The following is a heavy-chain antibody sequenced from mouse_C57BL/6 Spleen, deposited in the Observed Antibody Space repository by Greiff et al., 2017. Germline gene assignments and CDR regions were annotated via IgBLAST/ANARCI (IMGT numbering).Heavy chain of an antibody. CDR2: ISGGGGNT. J-gene: IGHJ4*01. Sequence: EVQRVESGGGLVNPGGSLKLSCAASGFTFSSYTMSWVRQTPEKRLEWVATISGGGGNTYYPDSVKGRFTISRDNAKNTLYLQMSSLRSEDTALYYCARHDGYPNYYAMDYWGQGTSVTVSS. CDR1: GFTFSSYT. CDR3: ARHDGYPNYYAMDY. V-gene: IGHV5-9*01. D-gene: IGHD2-3*01.